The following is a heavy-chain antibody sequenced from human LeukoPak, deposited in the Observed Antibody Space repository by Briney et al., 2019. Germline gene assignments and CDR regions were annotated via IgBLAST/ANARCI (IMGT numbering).Heavy chain of an antibody. D-gene: IGHD2-15*01. J-gene: IGHJ4*02. V-gene: IGHV3-21*01. CDR2: ISSSSSYI. CDR1: GFTFSSYS. Sequence: GGSLRLSCAASGFTFSSYSMNWVRQAPGKGLEWVSSISSSSSYIYYADSVKGRFTISRDNSKNTLYLQMNSLRAEDTAVYYCAMEQRKYSAGFTIDYWGQGTLVTVSS. CDR3: AMEQRKYSAGFTIDY.